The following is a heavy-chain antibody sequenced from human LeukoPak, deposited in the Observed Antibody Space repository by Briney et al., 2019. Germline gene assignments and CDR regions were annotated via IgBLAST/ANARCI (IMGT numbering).Heavy chain of an antibody. D-gene: IGHD6-19*01. CDR3: AKFSGWYVNWFDP. CDR1: GGSISSSSYY. J-gene: IGHJ5*02. CDR2: IYYSGST. Sequence: SETLSLTCTVSGGSISSSSYYWGWIRQPPGKGLEWIGSIYYSGSTYYNPSLKSRVTISVDTSKNQFSLKLSSVTAADTAVYYCAKFSGWYVNWFDPWGQGTLVTVSS. V-gene: IGHV4-39*01.